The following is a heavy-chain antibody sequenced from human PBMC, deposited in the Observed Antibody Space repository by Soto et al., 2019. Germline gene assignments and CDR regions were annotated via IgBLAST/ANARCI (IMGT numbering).Heavy chain of an antibody. D-gene: IGHD3-10*01. CDR1: GGSISSGDYY. Sequence: SETLSLTCTVSGGSISSGDYYWSWIRQPPGKGLEWIGYIYYSGSTYYNPSLKSRVTISVDTSKNQFSLKLSSVTAADTAVYYCAREGVTMVRGVNYYYGMGVWGQGTTVTVSS. CDR2: IYYSGST. CDR3: AREGVTMVRGVNYYYGMGV. J-gene: IGHJ6*02. V-gene: IGHV4-30-4*01.